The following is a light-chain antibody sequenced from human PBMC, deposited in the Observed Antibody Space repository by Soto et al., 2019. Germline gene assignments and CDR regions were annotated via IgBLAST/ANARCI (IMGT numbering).Light chain of an antibody. CDR3: SSYTSSSTVV. CDR1: SSDVGGYNY. CDR2: DVS. J-gene: IGLJ2*01. Sequence: QSALTQPASVSGSPGQSITIFCTGTSSDVGGYNYVSWYQQHPGKAPKLMIYDVSNRPSGVSNRFSGSKSGNTASLTISGLQAEVEADYYCSSYTSSSTVVFGGGTKLTVL. V-gene: IGLV2-14*01.